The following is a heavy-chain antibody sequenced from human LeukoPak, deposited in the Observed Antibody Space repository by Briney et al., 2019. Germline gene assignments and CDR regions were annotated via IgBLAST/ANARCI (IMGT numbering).Heavy chain of an antibody. V-gene: IGHV4-59*08. Sequence: SETLSLTCTISGGSISRDNWSWIRQPPGKGLEWIGYIYYSGSTNYNPSLKSRVTISVDTSKNQFSLKLRSVTAADTAVYYCARQHNTARVGAFDVWGQGTMVVVSS. CDR1: GGSISRDN. CDR2: IYYSGST. J-gene: IGHJ3*01. D-gene: IGHD5-18*01. CDR3: ARQHNTARVGAFDV.